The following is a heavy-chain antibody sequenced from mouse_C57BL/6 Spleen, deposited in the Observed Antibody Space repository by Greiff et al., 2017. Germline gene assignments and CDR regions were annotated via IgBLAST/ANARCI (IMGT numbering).Heavy chain of an antibody. V-gene: IGHV1-54*01. CDR2: INPGSGGT. Sequence: VQLQQSGAELVRPGTSVKVSCKASGYAFTNYLIEWVKQRPGQGLEWIGVINPGSGGTNYNEKFKGKATLTADKSSSTASLQLSSLRSEDSAVYVCEREKSYDGYLAWFACWGQGTLVTVSA. J-gene: IGHJ3*01. CDR1: GYAFTNYL. CDR3: EREKSYDGYLAWFAC. D-gene: IGHD2-3*01.